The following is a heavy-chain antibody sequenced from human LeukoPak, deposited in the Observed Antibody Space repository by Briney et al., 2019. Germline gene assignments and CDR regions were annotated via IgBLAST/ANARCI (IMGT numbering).Heavy chain of an antibody. Sequence: SETLSLTCTVSGGSISSGGYYWSWIRQHPGKGLEWIGYIYYSGSTYYNPSLKSRVTISVDTSKNQSSLKLSSVTAADTAVYYCARSIPAGAFDIRGQGTMVTVSS. CDR3: ARSIPAGAFDI. D-gene: IGHD2-21*01. CDR1: GGSISSGGYY. J-gene: IGHJ3*02. V-gene: IGHV4-31*03. CDR2: IYYSGST.